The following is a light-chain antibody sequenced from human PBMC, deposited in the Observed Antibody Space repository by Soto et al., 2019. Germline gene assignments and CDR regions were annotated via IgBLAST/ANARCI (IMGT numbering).Light chain of an antibody. V-gene: IGLV2-23*01. Sequence: QSVLTQPASVSGSPGQSITISCTGTSSDVGSYNLVSWYQQRPGKAPKLMIYEGSKRPSGVSNRFSGSKSGNTASLTISGLQAEDEADYYCCSYAGSSTLDYVFGTGTKLTVL. J-gene: IGLJ1*01. CDR2: EGS. CDR1: SSDVGSYNL. CDR3: CSYAGSSTLDYV.